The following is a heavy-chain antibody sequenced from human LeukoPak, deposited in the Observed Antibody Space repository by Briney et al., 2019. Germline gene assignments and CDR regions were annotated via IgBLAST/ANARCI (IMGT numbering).Heavy chain of an antibody. CDR2: IWYDGSNK. V-gene: IGHV3-33*01. Sequence: PGGSLRLSCAASGFTFSSYGMLWVRQAPGKGLEWVAVIWYDGSNKYYADSVKGRFTISRDNSKNTLYLQMNSLRAEDTAVYYCARANIDYGDYPYYYYGMDVWGQGTTVTVSS. CDR1: GFTFSSYG. D-gene: IGHD4-17*01. CDR3: ARANIDYGDYPYYYYGMDV. J-gene: IGHJ6*02.